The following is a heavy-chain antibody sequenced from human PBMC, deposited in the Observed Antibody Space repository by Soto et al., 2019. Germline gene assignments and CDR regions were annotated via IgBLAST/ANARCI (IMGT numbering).Heavy chain of an antibody. CDR2: LYWDDDK. D-gene: IGHD2-15*01. CDR3: AYLPCSGGSCYWFSYFGMDV. CDR1: GFSLSTSGVG. Sequence: QITLKESGPTLVKPTQTLTLTCTFSGFSLSTSGVGVAWIRQPPGKALEWLALLYWDDDKRYRPSLETRLTITKDTSKNQVVLTMTNMYSVDTATYYCAYLPCSGGSCYWFSYFGMDVWGHGTTVTVSS. J-gene: IGHJ6*02. V-gene: IGHV2-5*02.